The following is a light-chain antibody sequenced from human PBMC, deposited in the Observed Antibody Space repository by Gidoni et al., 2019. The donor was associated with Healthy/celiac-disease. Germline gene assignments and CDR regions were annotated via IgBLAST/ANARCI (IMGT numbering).Light chain of an antibody. CDR2: DAS. J-gene: IGKJ4*01. Sequence: DIVLTQSPATLSLSPGERATLSCRASQSVSSYLAWYQQKPGQAPRLLIYDASNRAPGIPARFSGSGSGTDFTLTISSLEPEDFAVYYCQQRSNWPPRLTFXGXTKVEIK. CDR1: QSVSSY. CDR3: QQRSNWPPRLT. V-gene: IGKV3-11*01.